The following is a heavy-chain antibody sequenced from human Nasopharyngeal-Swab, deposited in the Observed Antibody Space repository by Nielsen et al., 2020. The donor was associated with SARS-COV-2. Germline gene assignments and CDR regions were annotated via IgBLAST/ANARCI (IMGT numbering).Heavy chain of an antibody. J-gene: IGHJ2*01. Sequence: GGSLRLSCAASGLTFDNHWMTWVRQAPGKGLEWVATIKPDGSEKYYVDSVKGRFTISRDNAKNSLYLQVNSLRAEDTAVYFCAREGYCSSTSCQYWYFDLWGRGTLVTVSS. CDR1: GLTFDNHW. CDR3: AREGYCSSTSCQYWYFDL. D-gene: IGHD2-2*01. CDR2: IKPDGSEK. V-gene: IGHV3-7*01.